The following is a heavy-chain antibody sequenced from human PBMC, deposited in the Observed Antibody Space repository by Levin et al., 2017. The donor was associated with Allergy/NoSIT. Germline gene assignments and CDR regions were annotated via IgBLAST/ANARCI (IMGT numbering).Heavy chain of an antibody. CDR1: GYTFTSYA. CDR3: ARKGAYSGYDSGLLNFQH. CDR2: INTNTGNP. V-gene: IGHV7-4-1*02. J-gene: IGHJ1*01. D-gene: IGHD5-12*01. Sequence: GASVKVSCKASGYTFTSYAMNWVRQAPGQGLEWMGWINTNTGNPTYAQGFTGRFVFSLDTSVSTAYLQISSLKAEDTAVYYCARKGAYSGYDSGLLNFQHWGQGTLVTVSS.